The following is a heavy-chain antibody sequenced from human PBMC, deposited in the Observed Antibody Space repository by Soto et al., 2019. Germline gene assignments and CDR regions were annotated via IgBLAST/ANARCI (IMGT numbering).Heavy chain of an antibody. CDR3: AKDYWGSPFDY. J-gene: IGHJ4*02. CDR2: ISGSGGST. Sequence: WGSLILSCAASEFTFSIYSMSWVRQAPGKGLEWVSAISGSGGSTYYADSVKGRFTISRDNSKNTLYLQMNSLRAEDTAVYYCAKDYWGSPFDYWGQGTLVTVS. CDR1: EFTFSIYS. V-gene: IGHV3-23*01. D-gene: IGHD7-27*01.